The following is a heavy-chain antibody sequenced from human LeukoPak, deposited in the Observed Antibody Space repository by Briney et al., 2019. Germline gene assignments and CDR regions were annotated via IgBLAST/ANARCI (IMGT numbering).Heavy chain of an antibody. J-gene: IGHJ6*03. CDR2: IHTSGCS. D-gene: IGHD4-23*01. V-gene: IGHV4-4*09. CDR1: GGSISDSH. CDR3: ARGRSAVVTPDYYYYYCMDV. Sequence: PSETLSLTCTVSGGSISDSHWSWIRQPPGKGLEGIGNIHTSGCSNYSPSLKSRFTISLDMSRDQFSLRLSSVTAADTAVYYCARGRSAVVTPDYYYYYCMDVWGKGTTVTVSS.